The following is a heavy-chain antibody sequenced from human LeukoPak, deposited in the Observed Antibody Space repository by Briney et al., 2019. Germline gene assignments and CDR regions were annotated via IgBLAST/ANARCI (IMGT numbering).Heavy chain of an antibody. J-gene: IGHJ4*02. CDR1: GGSFSGYY. V-gene: IGHV4-34*01. CDR2: INHSGST. CDR3: ARGLPPYDFWSGYYRMHFDY. Sequence: KPSKTLSLTCAVYGGSFSGYYWSWIRQPPGKGLEWIEEINHSGSTNYNPSLKSRVTISVDTSKNQFSLKLSSVTAADTAVYYCARGLPPYDFWSGYYRMHFDYWGQGTLVTVSS. D-gene: IGHD3-3*01.